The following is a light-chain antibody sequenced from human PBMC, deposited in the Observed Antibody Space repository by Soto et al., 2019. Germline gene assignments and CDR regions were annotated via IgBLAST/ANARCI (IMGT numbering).Light chain of an antibody. V-gene: IGKV3D-20*02. CDR1: QSVSSSY. J-gene: IGKJ1*01. CDR3: HQRQSWPRT. CDR2: GAT. Sequence: EIVLTQSPFTLSLSPVERATLSCIASQSVSSSYLAWYQQRRGQAPRLLIYGATSRATGIPDRFSGSGSGTDFTLTISDVQPEDFAVYYCHQRQSWPRTFGQGTKVDI.